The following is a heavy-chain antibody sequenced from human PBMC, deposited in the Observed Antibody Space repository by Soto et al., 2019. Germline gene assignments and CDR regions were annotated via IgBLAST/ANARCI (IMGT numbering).Heavy chain of an antibody. Sequence: GGSLRLSCAASGFTFSSYSMNWVRQAPGKGLEWVSYISSSSSTIYYADSVKGRFTISRDNAKNSLYLQMNSLRDEDTAVYYCARGQYYYDSSGDIDYWGQGTLVTVSS. V-gene: IGHV3-48*02. D-gene: IGHD3-22*01. CDR3: ARGQYYYDSSGDIDY. CDR1: GFTFSSYS. CDR2: ISSSSSTI. J-gene: IGHJ4*02.